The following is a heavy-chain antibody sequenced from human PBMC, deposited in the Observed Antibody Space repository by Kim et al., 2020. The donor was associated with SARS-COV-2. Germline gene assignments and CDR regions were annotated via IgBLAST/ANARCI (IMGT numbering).Heavy chain of an antibody. J-gene: IGHJ3*02. CDR3: ARQLWFGLLDAFDI. D-gene: IGHD3-10*01. Sequence: GGSLRLSCAASGFTFSSYSMNWVRQAPGKGLEWVSYISSSSSTIYYADSVKGRFTISRDNAKNSLYLQMNSLRAEDTAVYYCARQLWFGLLDAFDIWGQGTMVTVSS. CDR2: ISSSSSTI. V-gene: IGHV3-48*04. CDR1: GFTFSSYS.